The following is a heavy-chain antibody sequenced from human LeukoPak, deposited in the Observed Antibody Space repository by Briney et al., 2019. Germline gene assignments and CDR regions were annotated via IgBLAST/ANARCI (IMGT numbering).Heavy chain of an antibody. J-gene: IGHJ4*02. CDR2: IKSKTDGGTT. CDR1: GFTASSND. D-gene: IGHD3-9*01. CDR3: TTRVLRYFDWLHSFDY. V-gene: IGHV3-15*01. Sequence: GGSLRLSCAASGFTASSNDMSWVRQGPGKGLEWVGRIKSKTDGGTTDYAAPVKGRFTISRDDSKNTLYLQMNSLKTEDTAVYYCTTRVLRYFDWLHSFDYWGQGTLVTVSS.